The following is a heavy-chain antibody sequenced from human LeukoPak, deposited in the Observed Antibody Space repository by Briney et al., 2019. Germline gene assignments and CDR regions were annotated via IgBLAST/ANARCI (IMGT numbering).Heavy chain of an antibody. J-gene: IGHJ4*02. V-gene: IGHV4-39*01. CDR3: ARHDGYNYAYIDY. Sequence: SETLSLTCTVSGGSISSSSYYWGWIRQPPGKGLEWIGSIYYSGSTYYNPSLKSRVTISVDTSKNQFSLKLSSVTAADTAVYYCARHDGYNYAYIDYWGQGTLVTVSS. CDR2: IYYSGST. D-gene: IGHD5-18*01. CDR1: GGSISSSSYY.